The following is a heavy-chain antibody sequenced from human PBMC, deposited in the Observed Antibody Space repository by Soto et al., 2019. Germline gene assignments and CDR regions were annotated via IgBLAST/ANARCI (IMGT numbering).Heavy chain of an antibody. D-gene: IGHD4-17*01. J-gene: IGHJ6*03. CDR3: ARELSPIDYGDRSSVSYYYMDV. CDR2: IYYSGST. V-gene: IGHV4-31*03. CDR1: GGSISSGGYY. Sequence: SETLSLTCTVSGGSISSGGYYWSWIRQHPGKGLEWIGYIYYSGSTYYNPSLKSRVTISVDTSKNQFSLKLSSVTAADTAVYYCARELSPIDYGDRSSVSYYYMDVWGKGTTVTVSS.